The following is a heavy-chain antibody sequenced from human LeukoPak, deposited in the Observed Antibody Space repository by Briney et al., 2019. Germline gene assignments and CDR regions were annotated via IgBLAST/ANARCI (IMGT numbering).Heavy chain of an antibody. J-gene: IGHJ6*03. CDR2: IYSGGTI. V-gene: IGHV3-53*01. CDR3: ARDAGGFGESNTRRYYYYMDV. Sequence: PGGSLRLSCVASGFTVSSNYMSWVRQAPGKGLEWVSLIYSGGTIYYADSVKGRFTISRDNSKNTLVLQMNSLRVEDTAVYYCARDAGGFGESNTRRYYYYMDVWGKGTTVTVSS. D-gene: IGHD3-10*01. CDR1: GFTVSSNY.